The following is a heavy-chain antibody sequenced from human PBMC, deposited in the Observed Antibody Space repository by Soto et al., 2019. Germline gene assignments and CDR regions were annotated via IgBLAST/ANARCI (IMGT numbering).Heavy chain of an antibody. CDR3: ARADPDASVGY. CDR1: GGSISGSYYY. Sequence: PSETLSLTCAVSGGSISGSYYYWGWLRQSPGKGPEWIGSVFYTGFTSYNPSLESRVSVSVDTSKNQFSLRMNSMIAADTAVYYCARADPDASVGYWGQGTLVTVSS. J-gene: IGHJ4*02. CDR2: VFYTGFT. D-gene: IGHD2-15*01. V-gene: IGHV4-39*07.